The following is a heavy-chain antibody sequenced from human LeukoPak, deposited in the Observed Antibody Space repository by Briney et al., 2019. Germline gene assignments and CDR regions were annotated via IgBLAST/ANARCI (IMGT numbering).Heavy chain of an antibody. V-gene: IGHV4-34*01. Sequence: SETLSLTCAVYGGSFSGYYWSWIRQPPGKGLEWIGEINHSGSTNYNPSLKSRVTISVDTSKNQFSLKLSSVTAADTAVYYCASQWRGRAYYYRNVWAKGPRSPSP. CDR2: INHSGST. J-gene: IGHJ6*03. CDR3: ASQWRGRAYYYRNV. D-gene: IGHD1-26*01. CDR1: GGSFSGYY.